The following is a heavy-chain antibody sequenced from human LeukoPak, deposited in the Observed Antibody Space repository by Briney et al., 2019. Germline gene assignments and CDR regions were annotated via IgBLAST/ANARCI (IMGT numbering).Heavy chain of an antibody. V-gene: IGHV1-24*01. D-gene: IGHD2-21*02. J-gene: IGHJ4*02. CDR1: GYTLTELS. CDR3: ARPVRAAYCGGDCYSGHFDY. CDR2: FDHDDGET. Sequence: ASVKVSCKFSGYTLTELSMHWVRQAPGEGLEWMGGFDHDDGETFYAQNFQGRVTITADESTSTAYMELSSLRSEDTAVYYCARPVRAAYCGGDCYSGHFDYWSQGTLVTVSS.